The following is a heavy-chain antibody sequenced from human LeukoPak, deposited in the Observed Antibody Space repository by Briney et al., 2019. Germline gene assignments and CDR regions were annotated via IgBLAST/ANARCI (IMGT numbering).Heavy chain of an antibody. D-gene: IGHD3-9*01. Sequence: GGSLRLSCAASGFTFSSYAMSWFRQAPGKGLEWVSAISGSGGSTYYADSVKGRFTISRDNSKNTLYLQMNGLRAEDTAVYYCAKDEGILTGFSLHYYFDYWGQGTLVTVSS. J-gene: IGHJ4*02. CDR3: AKDEGILTGFSLHYYFDY. V-gene: IGHV3-23*01. CDR2: ISGSGGST. CDR1: GFTFSSYA.